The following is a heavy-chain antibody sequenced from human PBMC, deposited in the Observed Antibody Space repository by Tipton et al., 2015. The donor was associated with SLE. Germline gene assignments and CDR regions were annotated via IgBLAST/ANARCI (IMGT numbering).Heavy chain of an antibody. J-gene: IGHJ4*02. Sequence: TLSLTCTVSGGSISSYYWSWIRQPPGKGLEWIGYIYYSGSTNYNPSLKSRVTISVDTSKNQFSLKLSSVTAADTAVYYCARGMTTLRYWGQGTLVTVSS. D-gene: IGHD4-11*01. CDR1: GGSISSYY. V-gene: IGHV4-59*12. CDR2: IYYSGST. CDR3: ARGMTTLRY.